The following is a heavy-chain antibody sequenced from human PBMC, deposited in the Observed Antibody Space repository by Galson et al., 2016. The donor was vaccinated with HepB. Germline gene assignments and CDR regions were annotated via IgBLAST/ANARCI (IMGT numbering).Heavy chain of an antibody. CDR1: GFTSSSYW. J-gene: IGHJ1*01. D-gene: IGHD6-13*01. CDR3: VTERRTSSWCF. V-gene: IGHV3-7*01. Sequence: SLRLSCAASGFTSSSYWMTWVRQAPGKGPEWMAHINEDGSKKYYVESVKGRFTISRDNAKNSLYLQMDSLRAEDTAVYSCVTERRTSSWCFWGQGTLVTVSS. CDR2: INEDGSKK.